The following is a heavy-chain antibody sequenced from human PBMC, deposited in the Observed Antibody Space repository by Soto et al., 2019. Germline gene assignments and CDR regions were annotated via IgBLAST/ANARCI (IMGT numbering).Heavy chain of an antibody. CDR3: AREYPGIDAFDI. CDR1: GFTFISYW. D-gene: IGHD6-13*01. CDR2: INSDGSST. Sequence: EVQLVESGGGLVQPWGSLRLSCAASGFTFISYWMHWVRQAPGKGLVWGSRINSDGSSTSYADSVKGRFTISRDNAKNTLSLQMNSLRAEDTAVYYCAREYPGIDAFDICGQGTMVTVSS. J-gene: IGHJ3*02. V-gene: IGHV3-74*01.